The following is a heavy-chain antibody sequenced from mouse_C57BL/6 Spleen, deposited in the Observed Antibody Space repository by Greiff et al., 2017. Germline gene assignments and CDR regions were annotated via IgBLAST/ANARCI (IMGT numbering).Heavy chain of an antibody. V-gene: IGHV5-17*01. J-gene: IGHJ4*01. CDR3: ATSYSNYYAMDY. Sequence: DVMLVESGGGLVKPGGSLKLSCAASGFTFSDYGMHWVRQAPEKGLEWVAYISSGSSTIYYADTVKGRFTISRDNAKNTLFLQMTSLRSEDTAMYYCATSYSNYYAMDYWGQGTSVTVSS. CDR2: ISSGSSTI. D-gene: IGHD2-5*01. CDR1: GFTFSDYG.